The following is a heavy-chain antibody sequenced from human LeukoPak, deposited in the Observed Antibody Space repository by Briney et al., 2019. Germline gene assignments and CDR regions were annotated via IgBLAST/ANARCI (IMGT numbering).Heavy chain of an antibody. CDR3: ARRGGSYEDAFDI. CDR1: GFTFSSYS. J-gene: IGHJ3*02. V-gene: IGHV3-21*01. CDR2: ISSSSSYI. Sequence: GGSLRLSCAASGFTFSSYSMNWVRQAPGKGLEWVSSISSSSSYIYYADSVKGRFTISRDNAKNSLYLQMNSLRAEDTAVYYCARRGGSYEDAFDIWGQGTMVTVSS. D-gene: IGHD1-26*01.